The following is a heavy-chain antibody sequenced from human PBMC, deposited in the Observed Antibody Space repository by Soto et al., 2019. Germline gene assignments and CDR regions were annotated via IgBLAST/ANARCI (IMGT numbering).Heavy chain of an antibody. V-gene: IGHV1-69*12. Sequence: QVQLVQAGAAVKKPGSSVKVSCKASGGTFSNYAIRWVRQAPGQGLEWMGGIIPLFGTTNYAQRFQGRVTITADEYTSTAYMELRSLRSEDTAVYYCARVSSSWYKDYLDYWGQGTLVTVSS. CDR2: IIPLFGTT. J-gene: IGHJ4*02. CDR1: GGTFSNYA. CDR3: ARVSSSWYKDYLDY. D-gene: IGHD6-13*01.